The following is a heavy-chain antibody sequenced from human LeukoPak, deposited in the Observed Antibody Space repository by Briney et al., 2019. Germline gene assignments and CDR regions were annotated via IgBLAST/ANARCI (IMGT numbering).Heavy chain of an antibody. CDR1: GFTFYNYA. J-gene: IGHJ4*02. CDR2: ISGRGDNI. CDR3: AKGSSYSNYPHYFDY. Sequence: GGSLRLSXAASGFTFYNYAMSWVRQAPGKGLEWVSSISGRGDNIYYADSVKGRFTISRDNSKNTLFLQMNSLRAEDTAVYYCAKGSSYSNYPHYFDYWGQGTLVTVSS. V-gene: IGHV3-23*01. D-gene: IGHD4-11*01.